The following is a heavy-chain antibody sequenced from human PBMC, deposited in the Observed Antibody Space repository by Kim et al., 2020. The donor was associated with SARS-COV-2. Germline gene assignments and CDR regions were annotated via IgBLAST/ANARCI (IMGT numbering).Heavy chain of an antibody. Sequence: GGSLRLSCAASGFTFSSYSMNWVRQAPGKGLEWVSSISSSSSYIYYADSVKGRFTISRDNAKNSLYLQMNSLRAEDTAVYYCARESSGYYPFFDYWGQGTLVTVSS. CDR3: ARESSGYYPFFDY. D-gene: IGHD3-22*01. CDR2: ISSSSSYI. J-gene: IGHJ4*02. CDR1: GFTFSSYS. V-gene: IGHV3-21*01.